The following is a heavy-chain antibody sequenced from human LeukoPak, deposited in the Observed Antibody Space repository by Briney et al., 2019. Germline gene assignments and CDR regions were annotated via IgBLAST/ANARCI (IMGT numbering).Heavy chain of an antibody. CDR1: GFTFSSYE. Sequence: TGGSLRLYCAASGFTFSSYEMNWVRQAPGKGLEWVSYISSSGSTIYYADSVKGRFTISRDNAKNSLYLQMNSLRAEDTAVYYCAGGIAAAGPAAFDIWGQGTMVTVSS. CDR3: AGGIAAAGPAAFDI. V-gene: IGHV3-48*03. CDR2: ISSSGSTI. D-gene: IGHD6-13*01. J-gene: IGHJ3*02.